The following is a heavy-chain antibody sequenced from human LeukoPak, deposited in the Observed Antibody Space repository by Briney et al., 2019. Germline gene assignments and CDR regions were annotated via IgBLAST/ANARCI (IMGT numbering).Heavy chain of an antibody. CDR2: IVGSGDNK. CDR1: GFTFSNYE. J-gene: IGHJ4*02. D-gene: IGHD3-9*01. Sequence: PGGSLRLSCAASGFTFSNYEMDWVRQAPGKGLEWVSYIVGSGDNKQYADSVRGRFTISRDNAKNSLYLQMNSLRAEDTAVYYCAREFYYDILTGYSDGFDYWGQGTLVTVSS. CDR3: AREFYYDILTGYSDGFDY. V-gene: IGHV3-48*03.